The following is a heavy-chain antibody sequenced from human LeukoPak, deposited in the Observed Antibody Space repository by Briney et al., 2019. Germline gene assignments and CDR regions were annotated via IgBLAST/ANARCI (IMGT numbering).Heavy chain of an antibody. Sequence: SETLSLTCAVYGGSFSGYYWSWIRQPPGKGLEWIGEINHSGSTNYNPSLKSRVTISVDTSKNQFSLKLSSVTAADTAVYYCARLKRGYSYGYYYYYGMDVWGQGTTVTVSS. J-gene: IGHJ6*02. CDR1: GGSFSGYY. D-gene: IGHD5-18*01. CDR3: ARLKRGYSYGYYYYYGMDV. V-gene: IGHV4-34*01. CDR2: INHSGST.